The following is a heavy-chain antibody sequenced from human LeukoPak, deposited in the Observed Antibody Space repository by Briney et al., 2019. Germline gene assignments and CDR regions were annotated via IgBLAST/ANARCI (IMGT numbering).Heavy chain of an antibody. J-gene: IGHJ6*02. CDR1: GGSFSGCY. V-gene: IGHV4-34*01. Sequence: MPSETLSLTCAVYGGSFSGCYWSWIRQPPGKGLEWIGEINHSGSTNYNPSLKSRVTISVDTSKNQFSLKLSSVTAADTAVYYCARHRLGYCSGGSCYPPHYYYYGMDVWGQGTTVTVSS. D-gene: IGHD2-15*01. CDR2: INHSGST. CDR3: ARHRLGYCSGGSCYPPHYYYYGMDV.